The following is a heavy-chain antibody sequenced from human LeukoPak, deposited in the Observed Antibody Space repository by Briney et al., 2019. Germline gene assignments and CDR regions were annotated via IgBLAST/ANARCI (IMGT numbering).Heavy chain of an antibody. J-gene: IGHJ5*02. CDR3: ARQGWGFGELSNWFDP. Sequence: SETLSLTCTVSGGSISSYYWSWIRQPPGKGLEWIGYIYYSGSTNYNPSLKSRATISVDTSKNQFSLKLSSVTAADTAVYYCARQGWGFGELSNWFDPWGQGTLVTVSS. CDR2: IYYSGST. CDR1: GGSISSYY. D-gene: IGHD3-10*01. V-gene: IGHV4-59*08.